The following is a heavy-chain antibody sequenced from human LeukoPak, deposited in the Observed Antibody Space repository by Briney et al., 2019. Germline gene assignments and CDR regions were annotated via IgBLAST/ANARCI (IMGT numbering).Heavy chain of an antibody. J-gene: IGHJ4*02. CDR1: GGTFSSYA. D-gene: IGHD3-10*01. Sequence: GASVKVSCKASGGTFSSYAISWVRQAPGQGLEWMGGIIPIFGTANYAQKFQGRVTITADESTSIAYMELSSLRSEDTAVYYCAREGWFGELFQDYWGQGTLVTVSS. V-gene: IGHV1-69*13. CDR3: AREGWFGELFQDY. CDR2: IIPIFGTA.